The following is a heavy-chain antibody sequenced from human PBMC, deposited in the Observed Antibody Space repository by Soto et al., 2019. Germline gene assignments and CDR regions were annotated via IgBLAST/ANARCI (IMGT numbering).Heavy chain of an antibody. J-gene: IGHJ4*02. CDR2: INNDGSEK. CDR1: GFTFSPSW. V-gene: IGHV3-7*03. Sequence: DVQLVESGGDLVQPGGSLRLSCVASGFTFSPSWMSWVRQAPGRGLQWVATINNDGSEKYYADSVKGRFTISRDNARDSLYLQVTSLRAEDTAIYYCARGSNQDYWGQGTLVAVSS. CDR3: ARGSNQDY. D-gene: IGHD2-8*01.